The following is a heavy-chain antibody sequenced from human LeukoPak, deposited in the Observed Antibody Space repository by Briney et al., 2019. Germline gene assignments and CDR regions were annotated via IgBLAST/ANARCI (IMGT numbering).Heavy chain of an antibody. CDR3: ARHSSSWYLGAFDI. J-gene: IGHJ3*02. V-gene: IGHV4-59*08. D-gene: IGHD6-13*01. Sequence: SETLSLTCTVSGGSISSHYWSWIRQPPGKGLEWIGYIYYSGSTNYNPSLKSRVTISVDTSKNQFSLKLSSVTAADTAVYYCARHSSSWYLGAFDIWGQGTMVTVSS. CDR2: IYYSGST. CDR1: GGSISSHY.